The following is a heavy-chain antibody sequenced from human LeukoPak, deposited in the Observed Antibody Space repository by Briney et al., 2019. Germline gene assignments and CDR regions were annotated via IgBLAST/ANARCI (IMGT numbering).Heavy chain of an antibody. CDR1: GYTFTSYG. D-gene: IGHD3-10*01. Sequence: GASVKVSCKASGYTFTSYGISWVRQAPGQGLEWMGWISAYNGNTNYAQKLQGRVTMTTDTSTSTAYMELRSLRSDDTAVYYCARDRPNYYGWGSYPNYWGKGTLVTVSS. J-gene: IGHJ4*02. CDR3: ARDRPNYYGWGSYPNY. CDR2: ISAYNGNT. V-gene: IGHV1-18*01.